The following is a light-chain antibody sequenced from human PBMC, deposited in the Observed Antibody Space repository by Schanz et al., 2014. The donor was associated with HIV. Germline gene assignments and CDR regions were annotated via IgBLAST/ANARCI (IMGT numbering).Light chain of an antibody. Sequence: QSVLTQPASVSGSPGQSITISCTGTISDVGGHNYVSWYQHHPGKAPKLIIFEVSERPSGVPDRFSGSKSGNTASLTVSGLQAEDEADYYCSSYAGTNNLWLFGGGTKLTVL. CDR2: EVS. J-gene: IGLJ3*02. CDR3: SSYAGTNNLWL. V-gene: IGLV2-8*01. CDR1: ISDVGGHNY.